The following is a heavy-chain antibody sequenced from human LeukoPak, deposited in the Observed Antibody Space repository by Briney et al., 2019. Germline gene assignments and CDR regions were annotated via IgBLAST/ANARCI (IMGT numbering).Heavy chain of an antibody. CDR2: INPDGRDT. V-gene: IGHV3-7*01. Sequence: GVSLRLSCVVSGFTFNRCWMNWVRQAPGKGLEWVAHINPDGRDTYYVDSVKGRFTISRDNAQNSMYLQMNSLRVEDTAVYYCTSWGDTTAEYFQRWGQGTLVTVSS. J-gene: IGHJ1*01. CDR3: TSWGDTTAEYFQR. D-gene: IGHD2-21*02. CDR1: GFTFNRCW.